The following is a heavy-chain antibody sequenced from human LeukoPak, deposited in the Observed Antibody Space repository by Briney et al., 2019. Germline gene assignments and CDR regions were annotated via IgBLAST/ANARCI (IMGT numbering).Heavy chain of an antibody. Sequence: GGSLRLSCAASGFTFSSYAMSWVRQAPGKGLEWVSAISGSGGSTYYADSVKGRFTISRDNSRNTLYLQMNSLRAEDTAVYYCAKDGEAGDGNFDYWGQGTLVTVSS. CDR3: AKDGEAGDGNFDY. CDR1: GFTFSSYA. CDR2: ISGSGGST. J-gene: IGHJ4*02. V-gene: IGHV3-23*01. D-gene: IGHD7-27*01.